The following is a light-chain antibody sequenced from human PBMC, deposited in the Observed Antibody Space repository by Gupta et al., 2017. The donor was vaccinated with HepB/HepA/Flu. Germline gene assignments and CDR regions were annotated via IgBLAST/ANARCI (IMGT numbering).Light chain of an antibody. J-gene: IGLJ2*01. CDR3: SAWDDSLNGQVV. V-gene: IGLV1-44*01. Sequence: QSVLSQAPSASGTPGQRVTISCSGRSSNIGSNPETWYQQLPGKAPKVVIYSNDQRPLGVPDRFSGSKSGTSASLAISGLQSEDEADYYCSAWDDSLNGQVVFGGGTRLTVL. CDR1: SSNIGSNP. CDR2: SND.